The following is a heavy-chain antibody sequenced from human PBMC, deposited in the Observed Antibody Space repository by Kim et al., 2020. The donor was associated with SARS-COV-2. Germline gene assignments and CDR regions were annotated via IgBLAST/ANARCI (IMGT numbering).Heavy chain of an antibody. Sequence: DSVKGRFTISRDNYKNTLYLQMNSLRAEDTALFYCAKALLRGVNYYYYGMDVWGQGTTVTVSS. J-gene: IGHJ6*02. CDR3: AKALLRGVNYYYYGMDV. V-gene: IGHV3-30*02. D-gene: IGHD3-10*01.